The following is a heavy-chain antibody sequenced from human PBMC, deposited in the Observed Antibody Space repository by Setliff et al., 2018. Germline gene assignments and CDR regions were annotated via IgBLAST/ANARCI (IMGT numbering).Heavy chain of an antibody. CDR2: MYYSGSN. J-gene: IGHJ4*02. CDR3: ARTGTYRYFDY. CDR1: GGSVGNSYYY. Sequence: SETLSLTCTVSGGSVGNSYYYWNWIRQPAGKGLEWIGSMYYSGSNDYNPSLKSRVTISLDTSKNQFSLRLTSVTAADTAVYYCARTGTYRYFDYWGQGILVTVSS. V-gene: IGHV4-39*07. D-gene: IGHD1-1*01.